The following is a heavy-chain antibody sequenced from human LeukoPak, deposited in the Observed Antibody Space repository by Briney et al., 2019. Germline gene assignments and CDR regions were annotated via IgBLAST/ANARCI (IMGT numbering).Heavy chain of an antibody. CDR1: GGSISSYF. Sequence: SETLSLTCTVSGGSISSYFWSWIRQPPGKGLEWIGYIYYSGSTNYNPSLKSRVTISVDTSKNQFSLKLSSVTAADTAVYYCARSVKVITIFGVVRSAPKEYYFDYWGQGTLVTVSS. CDR3: ARSVKVITIFGVVRSAPKEYYFDY. J-gene: IGHJ4*02. CDR2: IYYSGST. D-gene: IGHD3-3*01. V-gene: IGHV4-59*01.